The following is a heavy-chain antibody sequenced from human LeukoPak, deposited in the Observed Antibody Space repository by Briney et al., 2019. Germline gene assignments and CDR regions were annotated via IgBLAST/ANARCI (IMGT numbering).Heavy chain of an antibody. V-gene: IGHV1-2*02. CDR2: INPNSGGT. CDR1: GYTFTGYY. CDR3: ARESEGDHQTIYFDY. Sequence: GASVKVSCKASGYTFTGYYMHWVRQAPGQGLEWMGWINPNSGGTNYAQKFQGRVTMTRDTSISTAYMELSRLRSDDTAVYYCARESEGDHQTIYFDYWGQGTLVTVSS. D-gene: IGHD2-21*02. J-gene: IGHJ4*02.